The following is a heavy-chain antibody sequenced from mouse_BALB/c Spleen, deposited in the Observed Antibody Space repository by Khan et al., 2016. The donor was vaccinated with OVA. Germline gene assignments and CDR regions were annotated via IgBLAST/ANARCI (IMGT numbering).Heavy chain of an antibody. CDR3: ARFEVYAMDY. CDR1: GYTSTNYD. Sequence: QVQLKESGAELVKPGASVKLSCKASGYTSTNYDINWVRQRPEQGLEWIGWIFTGDGSTKYNEKFKAKAILTTDKPSSTAYMQLSRLTSAYSDAYFCARFEVYAMDYWGQGTSVTVSS. V-gene: IGHV1-85*01. CDR2: IFTGDGST. J-gene: IGHJ4*01.